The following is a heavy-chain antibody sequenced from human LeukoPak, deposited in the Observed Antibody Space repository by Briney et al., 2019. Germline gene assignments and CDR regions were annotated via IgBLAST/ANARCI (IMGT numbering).Heavy chain of an antibody. Sequence: GASVKVSCKASGYIFTNFGISWVRQARGQGLEWMGGIIPIFGTANYAQKFQGRVTIIADESTSTAYMELSSLRSEDAAVYYCARSRGYYGSGSDYWGQGTLVTVSS. J-gene: IGHJ4*02. V-gene: IGHV1-69*13. CDR2: IIPIFGTA. CDR1: GYIFTNFG. D-gene: IGHD3-10*01. CDR3: ARSRGYYGSGSDY.